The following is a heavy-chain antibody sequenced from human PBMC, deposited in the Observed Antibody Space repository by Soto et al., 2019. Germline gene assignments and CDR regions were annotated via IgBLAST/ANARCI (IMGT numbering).Heavy chain of an antibody. CDR2: MNPNSGNT. Sequence: ASVKVSCKASGYTFTSYDINWVRQATGQGLEWMGWMNPNSGNTGYAQKFQGRVTMTRNTSISTAYMELSSLRSEDTAVYYWARGLEQQLVPFDYWGQGTLVTVSS. CDR1: GYTFTSYD. D-gene: IGHD6-13*01. V-gene: IGHV1-8*01. J-gene: IGHJ4*02. CDR3: ARGLEQQLVPFDY.